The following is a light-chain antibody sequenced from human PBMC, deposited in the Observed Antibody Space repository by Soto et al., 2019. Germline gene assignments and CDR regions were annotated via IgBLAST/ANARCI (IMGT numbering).Light chain of an antibody. Sequence: EILLTQYPGTLSLSTGDRAPLSCRASQSVSSNYLAWYQHKPGQAPRLLIYSASSRATAIPDRFSGSGSGTDFTLTISRLEPEDFAVYYCQQYGSSPPTFGQGTKLEIK. J-gene: IGKJ1*01. CDR3: QQYGSSPPT. V-gene: IGKV3-20*01. CDR1: QSVSSNY. CDR2: SAS.